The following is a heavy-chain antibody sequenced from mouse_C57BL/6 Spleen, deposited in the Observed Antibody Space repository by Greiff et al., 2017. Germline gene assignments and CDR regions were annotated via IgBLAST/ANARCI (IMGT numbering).Heavy chain of an antibody. V-gene: IGHV2-2*01. CDR1: GFSLTSYG. CDR2: IWSGGST. J-gene: IGHJ2*01. D-gene: IGHD1-1*01. Sequence: VKLMESGPGLVQPSQSLSITCTVSGFSLTSYGVHWVRQSPGKGLEWLGVIWSGGSTDYNAAFISRLSISKDNSKSQVFFKMNSLQADDTAIYYCARDYYGSIGYWGQGTTLTVSS. CDR3: ARDYYGSIGY.